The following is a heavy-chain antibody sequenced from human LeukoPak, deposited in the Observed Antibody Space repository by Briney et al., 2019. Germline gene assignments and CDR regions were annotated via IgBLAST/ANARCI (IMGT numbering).Heavy chain of an antibody. CDR1: GGSISSGSYY. CDR2: IYSSGST. CDR3: AGWGTVSWYFDL. D-gene: IGHD1-1*01. V-gene: IGHV4-61*02. Sequence: SQTLSLTCTVSGGSISSGSYYWSWIRQPAGKGLEWVGRIYSSGSTDYNPSLKSRVTVSVDTSKNQFSLKLNSVTAADTAVYYCAGWGTVSWYFDLWGRGTLVTVSS. J-gene: IGHJ2*01.